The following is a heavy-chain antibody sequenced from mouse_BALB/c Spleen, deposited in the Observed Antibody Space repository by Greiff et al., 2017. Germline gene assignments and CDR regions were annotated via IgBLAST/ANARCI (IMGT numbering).Heavy chain of an antibody. CDR3: AREGVGYFDV. V-gene: IGHV1-4*02. Sequence: VKLMESAAELARPGASVKMSCKASGYTFTSYTMHWVKQRPGQGLEWIGYINPSSGYTEYNQKFKDKTTLTADKSSSTAYMQLSSLTSEDSAVYYCAREGVGYFDVWGAGTTVTVSS. D-gene: IGHD1-3*01. CDR1: GYTFTSYT. J-gene: IGHJ1*01. CDR2: INPSSGYT.